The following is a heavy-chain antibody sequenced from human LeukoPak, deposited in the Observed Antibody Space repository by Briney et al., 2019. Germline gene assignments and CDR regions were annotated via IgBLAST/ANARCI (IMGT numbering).Heavy chain of an antibody. CDR3: ARMRLTFGGVREGMDV. D-gene: IGHD3-16*01. CDR1: GYSFISYG. V-gene: IGHV1-2*02. J-gene: IGHJ6*02. Sequence: ASVKVSCTASGYSFISYGISWVRQAPGQGLEWMGWINPNSGGTNYVQKFQGRVTMTRDTSISTAYMELSSLRSEDTAVYYCARMRLTFGGVREGMDVWGQGTTVTVSS. CDR2: INPNSGGT.